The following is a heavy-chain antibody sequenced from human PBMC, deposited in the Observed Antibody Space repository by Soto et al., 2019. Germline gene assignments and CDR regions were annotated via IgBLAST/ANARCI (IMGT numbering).Heavy chain of an antibody. J-gene: IGHJ4*02. CDR3: VRGSKDSYPGSRIFDF. CDR1: GFTFSSYS. D-gene: IGHD3-10*01. V-gene: IGHV3-21*04. Sequence: EVQLVESGGGLVKPGGSLRLSCAASGFTFSSYSMNWVRQAPGKGLEWVSSISSSSSYIYYADSVKGRFTISRDNAKNTLYLQMSALRAEDSAIYFCVRGSKDSYPGSRIFDFWGRGTLVTVSS. CDR2: ISSSSSYI.